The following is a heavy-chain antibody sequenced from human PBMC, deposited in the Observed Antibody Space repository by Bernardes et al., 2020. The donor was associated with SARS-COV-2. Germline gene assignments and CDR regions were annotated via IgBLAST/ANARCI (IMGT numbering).Heavy chain of an antibody. CDR1: GYTFTTYG. D-gene: IGHD5-18*01. CDR2: ISVYNGKT. Sequence: ASVKVSCKASGYTFTTYGISWVRQAPGQGLEWMGWISVYNGKTKYAQKPQGRATMTTDTSTSTAYMELRSLRSDDTAVYYCARDKVGGYSYGYYYYYGMDVWGQGTTVTVSS. J-gene: IGHJ6*02. CDR3: ARDKVGGYSYGYYYYYGMDV. V-gene: IGHV1-18*01.